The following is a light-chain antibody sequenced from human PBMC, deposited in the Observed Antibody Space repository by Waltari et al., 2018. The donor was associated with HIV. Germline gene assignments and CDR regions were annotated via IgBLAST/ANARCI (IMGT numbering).Light chain of an antibody. CDR3: QQSHLTPTA. J-gene: IGKJ2*01. CDR2: GAS. Sequence: DIQMPQSPPHLSASVGDRVTILCRASQSIGNYLNWYVHKPGTAPKLLIYGASSLQSGVPSRFSGSGSGTDFALTISSLQPEDFATYYCQQSHLTPTAFGQGTKLEI. CDR1: QSIGNY. V-gene: IGKV1-39*01.